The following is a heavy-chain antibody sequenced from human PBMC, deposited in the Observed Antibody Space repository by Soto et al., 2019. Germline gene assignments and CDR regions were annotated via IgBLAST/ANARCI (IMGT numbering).Heavy chain of an antibody. V-gene: IGHV2-5*02. J-gene: IGHJ1*01. Sequence: QITLKESGPTLMKPRQTLTLTCTFSGFSLSTSGVTVGWIRQPPGRPLEWLALIYWDDDKRYSTSLRSRRTITKDTSKDQVVRTITNMDPVATSIYFCPQSSSTFYDFSSDYYPAYFQFWGPGTLVTVSS. CDR3: PQSSSTFYDFSSDYYPAYFQF. D-gene: IGHD3-3*01. CDR2: IYWDDDK. CDR1: GFSLSTSGVT.